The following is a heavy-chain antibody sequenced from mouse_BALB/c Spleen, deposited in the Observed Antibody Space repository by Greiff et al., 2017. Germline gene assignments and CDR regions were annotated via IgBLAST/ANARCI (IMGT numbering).Heavy chain of an antibody. J-gene: IGHJ2*01. CDR2: ISSGGSYT. V-gene: IGHV5-6*01. D-gene: IGHD1-1*01. Sequence: EVQVVESGGDLVKPGGSLKLSCAASGFTFSSYGMSWVRQTPDKRLEWVATISSGGSYTYYPDSVKGRCTISRDNAKNTLYLQMSSLKSEDTAMYYCARGDYYVSSSYFDYWGQGTTLTVSS. CDR3: ARGDYYVSSSYFDY. CDR1: GFTFSSYG.